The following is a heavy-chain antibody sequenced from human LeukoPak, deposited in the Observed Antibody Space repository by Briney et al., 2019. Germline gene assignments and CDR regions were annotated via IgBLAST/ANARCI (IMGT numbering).Heavy chain of an antibody. Sequence: PSETLSLTCTVSAGSLSSSDYYWGWIRQPPGKGLEWIGTIYYSGSTYYNPSLKSRVTISVHTSKNQFSLKLSSVTAADTAVYYCARRAPTEICFDYWGQGTLVTVSS. CDR3: ARRAPTEICFDY. D-gene: IGHD4-17*01. CDR2: IYYSGST. V-gene: IGHV4-39*01. J-gene: IGHJ4*02. CDR1: AGSLSSSDYY.